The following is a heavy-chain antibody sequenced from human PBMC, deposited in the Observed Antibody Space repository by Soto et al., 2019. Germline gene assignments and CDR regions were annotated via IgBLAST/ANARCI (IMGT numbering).Heavy chain of an antibody. D-gene: IGHD6-13*01. Sequence: QVQLQESGPGLVKPSETLSLTCTVSGGSISSYYWSWIRQPPGKGLEWIGYIYYSGSTNYNPSLKSRVPISVDTSKNQFSLKLSSVTAADTAVYYCTRRTRAAAGFDYWGQGTLVTVSS. CDR1: GGSISSYY. V-gene: IGHV4-59*01. CDR3: TRRTRAAAGFDY. J-gene: IGHJ4*02. CDR2: IYYSGST.